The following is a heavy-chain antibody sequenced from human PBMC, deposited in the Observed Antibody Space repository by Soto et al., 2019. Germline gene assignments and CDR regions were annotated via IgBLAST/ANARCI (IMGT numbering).Heavy chain of an antibody. CDR1: GFIFENSG. V-gene: IGHV3-9*01. D-gene: IGHD2-21*01. Sequence: EVQLVESGGGLVQPGRSLRLSCAASGFIFENSGMHWVRQAPGKGLEWVSGISWNGGNIGYADSVKGRFSISRVNAKNYQYLKMKSLGPDDTAFYYCVKACVGDVIVEVPVYFDIWGLGTLVTVSS. CDR2: ISWNGGNI. J-gene: IGHJ4*02. CDR3: VKACVGDVIVEVPVYFDI.